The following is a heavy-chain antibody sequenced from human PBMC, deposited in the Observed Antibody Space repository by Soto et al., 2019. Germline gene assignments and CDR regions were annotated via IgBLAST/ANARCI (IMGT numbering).Heavy chain of an antibody. V-gene: IGHV3-33*01. Sequence: PGGSLRLSCAASGFTFSSYGMHWVRQAPGKGLERVAVIWYDGSNKYYADSVKGRFTISRDNSKNTLYLQMNSLRAEDTAVYYCARVRYDFWSGYSEYYYYGMDVWGQGTTVTVSS. CDR1: GFTFSSYG. CDR3: ARVRYDFWSGYSEYYYYGMDV. D-gene: IGHD3-3*01. CDR2: IWYDGSNK. J-gene: IGHJ6*02.